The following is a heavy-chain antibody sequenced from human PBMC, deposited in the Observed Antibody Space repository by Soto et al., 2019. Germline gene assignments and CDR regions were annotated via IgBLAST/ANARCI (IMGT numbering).Heavy chain of an antibody. V-gene: IGHV3-30*18. Sequence: QVQLVESGGGVVQPGRSLRLSCAASGVTFSSYGMHWVRQAPDKGLEWVALISYDGSNKYYGDSVKGRFTISRDNSKKTLNLQMNSLRAEDTAVYYCEKGLDVARSYYYYGMDVLCQGTTVTVSS. CDR1: GVTFSSYG. J-gene: IGHJ6*02. D-gene: IGHD5-12*01. CDR2: ISYDGSNK. CDR3: EKGLDVARSYYYYGMDV.